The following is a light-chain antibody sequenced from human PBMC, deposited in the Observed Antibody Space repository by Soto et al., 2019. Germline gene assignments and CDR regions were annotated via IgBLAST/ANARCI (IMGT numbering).Light chain of an antibody. CDR2: DNN. J-gene: IGLJ1*01. V-gene: IGLV1-51*01. Sequence: SVLTQPPSVSEAPGQKVTISCSGSSSNIGNNYVSWYQQLPGTAPKLLIYDNNKRPSGIPDRFSGSKSGTSATLGITGLQTGDEADYYCGTWDSSLSAYVFGTGTKVTVL. CDR1: SSNIGNNY. CDR3: GTWDSSLSAYV.